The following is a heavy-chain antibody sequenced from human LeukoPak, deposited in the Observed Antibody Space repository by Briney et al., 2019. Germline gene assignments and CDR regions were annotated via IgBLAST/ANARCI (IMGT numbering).Heavy chain of an antibody. D-gene: IGHD3-16*01. CDR3: ARVGDLGFDY. Sequence: PSETLSLTCTVSGGFISCYHWSWIRQPPGKGLEWIGYIYYSGSTNYNPSLKSRVTISVDTSKNQFSLKLSSVTAADTAVYYCARVGDLGFDYWGQGTLVTVSS. CDR2: IYYSGST. CDR1: GGFISCYH. V-gene: IGHV4-59*01. J-gene: IGHJ4*02.